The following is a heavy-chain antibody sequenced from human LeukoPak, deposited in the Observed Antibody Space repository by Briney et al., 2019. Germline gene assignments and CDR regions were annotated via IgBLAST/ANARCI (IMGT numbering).Heavy chain of an antibody. Sequence: SGGSLRLSCAASGFTFSRYSMNWVRQTPGRGLEWVSSISSSSNYIYYTDSVKGRFTISRDNAKNSLYLQMNSLRAEDTALYYCAKEALRSGSYYNSGMDVWGQGTTVTVSS. J-gene: IGHJ6*02. CDR2: ISSSSNYI. CDR1: GFTFSRYS. CDR3: AKEALRSGSYYNSGMDV. D-gene: IGHD3-10*01. V-gene: IGHV3-21*04.